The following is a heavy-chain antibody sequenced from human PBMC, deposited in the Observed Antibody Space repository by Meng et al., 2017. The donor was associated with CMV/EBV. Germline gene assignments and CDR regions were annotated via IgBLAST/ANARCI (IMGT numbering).Heavy chain of an antibody. Sequence: EVHLVESGGGLVQPGGSWRRSCAASGFNVRDKYMSWVRQAPGKGLEWVCIIYRGDNTYYIDSVKDRFTVSRDNSKNTMYLQMNSLRVEDTAVYYCTGDSVSNPNLDYWGQGTLVTVSS. CDR2: IYRGDNT. J-gene: IGHJ4*02. CDR3: TGDSVSNPNLDY. V-gene: IGHV3-66*01. D-gene: IGHD3-10*01. CDR1: GFNVRDKY.